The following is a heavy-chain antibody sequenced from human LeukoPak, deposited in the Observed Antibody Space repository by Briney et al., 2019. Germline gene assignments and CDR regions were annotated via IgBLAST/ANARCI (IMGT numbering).Heavy chain of an antibody. V-gene: IGHV4-61*05. D-gene: IGHD5-12*01. J-gene: IGHJ4*02. Sequence: SETLSLTCSVSDDSINESIYYWSWIRQPPGKGLEWIGYVSYSGITDYNPSLKSRLTISIDTSKNQFSLKLSSVTAADTAVYYCARGKWIRYFDYWGQGTLVTVSS. CDR1: DDSINESIYY. CDR3: ARGKWIRYFDY. CDR2: VSYSGIT.